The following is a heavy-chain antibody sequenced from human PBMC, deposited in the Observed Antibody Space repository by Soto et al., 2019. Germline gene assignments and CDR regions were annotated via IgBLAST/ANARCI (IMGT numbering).Heavy chain of an antibody. CDR3: ARPPYYYDSSGYYTAHFDY. V-gene: IGHV3-30-3*01. Sequence: GGSLRLSCAASGFTFSSHAMHWVRQAPGKGLEWVAVISYDGSSKYYADSVKGRFTISRDSSRNTLYLQMNSLRADDTAVYYCARPPYYYDSSGYYTAHFDYWGQGTLVTVSS. CDR1: GFTFSSHA. D-gene: IGHD3-22*01. J-gene: IGHJ4*02. CDR2: ISYDGSSK.